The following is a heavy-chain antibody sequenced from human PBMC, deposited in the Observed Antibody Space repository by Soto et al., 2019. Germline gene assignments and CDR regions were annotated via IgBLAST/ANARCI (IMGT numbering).Heavy chain of an antibody. CDR1: GGSISSSSYY. D-gene: IGHD6-19*01. CDR3: AAVAGDYYYYYYMDV. Sequence: SETLSLTCTVSGGSISSSSYYWGWIRQPPGKGLEWIGSIHYSGSTYYNPSLKSRVTISVDTSKNQFSLKLSSVTAADTAVYYCAAVAGDYYYYYYMDVWGKGTTVTVSS. J-gene: IGHJ6*03. CDR2: IHYSGST. V-gene: IGHV4-39*01.